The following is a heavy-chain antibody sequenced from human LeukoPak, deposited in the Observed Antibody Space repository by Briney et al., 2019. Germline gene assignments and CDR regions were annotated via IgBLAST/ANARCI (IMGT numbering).Heavy chain of an antibody. CDR2: ISSSSSYI. Sequence: GGSLRLSCAASGFTFSSYSMNWVRQAPGKGLEWVSSISSSSSYIYYADSVKGRFTISRDNAKNSLYLQMNSLRADDTAVYYCARDETDDILTGYYNLWGQGTLVTVSS. CDR1: GFTFSSYS. V-gene: IGHV3-21*04. J-gene: IGHJ5*02. CDR3: ARDETDDILTGYYNL. D-gene: IGHD3-9*01.